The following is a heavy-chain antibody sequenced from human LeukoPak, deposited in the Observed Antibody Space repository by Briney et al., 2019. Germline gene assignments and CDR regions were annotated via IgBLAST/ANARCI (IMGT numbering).Heavy chain of an antibody. CDR1: GFTFSSYW. J-gene: IGHJ4*02. CDR3: ARAIAATGTSY. D-gene: IGHD6-13*01. CDR2: INSDGSST. Sequence: GGSPRLSCAASGFTFSSYWMHWVRQAPGKGLVWVSRINSDGSSTNYADSVKGRFTISRDNAKNTLYLQMNSLRAEDTAMYYCARAIAATGTSYWGQGTLVTVSS. V-gene: IGHV3-74*01.